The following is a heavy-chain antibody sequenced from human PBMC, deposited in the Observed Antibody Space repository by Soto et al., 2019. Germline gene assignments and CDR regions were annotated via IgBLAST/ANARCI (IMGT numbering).Heavy chain of an antibody. CDR3: VRVWNYFDY. D-gene: IGHD1-1*01. V-gene: IGHV3-74*01. J-gene: IGHJ4*02. CDR1: GFTLSSYW. CDR2: INSDGSSI. Sequence: GGSLRLSCEASGFTLSSYWMHWVRQAPGKGLVWVSRINSDGSSISYADSVKGRFTISRDNAKNTLYLQMDSLGAEDTAVYYCVRVWNYFDYWGQGTLVTVSS.